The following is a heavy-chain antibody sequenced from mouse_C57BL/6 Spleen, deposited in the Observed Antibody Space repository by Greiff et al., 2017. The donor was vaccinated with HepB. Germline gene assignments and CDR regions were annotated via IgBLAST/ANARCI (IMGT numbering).Heavy chain of an antibody. V-gene: IGHV2-9-1*01. CDR2: IWTGGGT. Sequence: VKLVESGPGLVAPSQSLSITCTVSGFSLTSYAISWVRQPPGKGLEWLGVIWTGGGTNYNSALKSRLSISKDNSKSQVFLKMNSLQTDDTARYYCARNEGLRRGAWFAYWGQGTLVTVSA. CDR1: GFSLTSYA. D-gene: IGHD2-4*01. CDR3: ARNEGLRRGAWFAY. J-gene: IGHJ3*01.